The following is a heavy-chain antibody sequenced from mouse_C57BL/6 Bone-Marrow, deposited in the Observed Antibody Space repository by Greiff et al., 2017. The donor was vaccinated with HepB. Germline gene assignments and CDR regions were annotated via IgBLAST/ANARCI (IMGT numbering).Heavy chain of an antibody. Sequence: QVTLKESGPGLLQSSQTLSLTCSFSGFSLSTSGMGVRWIRQPSGMGLEWLAHIYWDDDKRYNPSLKSRRTISKDTSRNQIFLKITCVDTADTATYYCARRGKGAWFAYWGQGTLVTVSA. J-gene: IGHJ3*01. CDR1: GFSLSTSGMG. CDR2: IYWDDDK. V-gene: IGHV8-12*01. CDR3: ARRGKGAWFAY.